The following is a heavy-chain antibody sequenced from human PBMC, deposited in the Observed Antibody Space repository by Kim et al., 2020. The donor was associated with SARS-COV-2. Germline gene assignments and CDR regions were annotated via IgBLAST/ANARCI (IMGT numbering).Heavy chain of an antibody. J-gene: IGHJ4*02. CDR2: ITSSGRTI. D-gene: IGHD6-13*01. CDR3: PREHRYSGNIDY. Sequence: GGSLRLSCAASGLSFSRYEMHWVRQAPGKGLEWVSYITSSGRTIYYADSVKGRFTISRDNAKNSLYLQMNSLRADDTTVYYCPREHRYSGNIDYWGQGT. CDR1: GLSFSRYE. V-gene: IGHV3-48*03.